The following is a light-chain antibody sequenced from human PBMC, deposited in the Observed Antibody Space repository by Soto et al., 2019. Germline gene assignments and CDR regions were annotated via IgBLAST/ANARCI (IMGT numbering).Light chain of an antibody. CDR2: AAS. CDR1: QGIANY. J-gene: IGKJ5*01. CDR3: QNYNSAPSLT. Sequence: DIQMTQSPSSLSAYVGDRVSITCRASQGIANYLAWYQQKPGRGPKLLIYAASTLQSGVPSRFSGSGSGTDFTLTISSLQPEDVATYYCQNYNSAPSLTFGQGTRLEI. V-gene: IGKV1-27*01.